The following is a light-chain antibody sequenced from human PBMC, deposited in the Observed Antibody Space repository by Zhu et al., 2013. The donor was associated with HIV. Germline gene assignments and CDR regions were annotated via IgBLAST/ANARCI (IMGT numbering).Light chain of an antibody. CDR3: QQYGRSPLT. Sequence: EIVLTQSPGTLSLSPGERATLSCRASQSVSSSYLAWYQQKPGQAPRLLIYGASSRATGIPDRFSGSGSGTEFTLTITRLEPEDFAEYFCQQYGRSPLTFGGGTKVESK. V-gene: IGKV3-20*01. J-gene: IGKJ4*01. CDR2: GAS. CDR1: QSVSSSY.